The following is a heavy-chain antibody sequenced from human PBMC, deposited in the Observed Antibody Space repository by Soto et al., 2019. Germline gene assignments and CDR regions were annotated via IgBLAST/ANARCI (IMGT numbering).Heavy chain of an antibody. J-gene: IGHJ4*02. V-gene: IGHV4-59*12. CDR3: VRDDIGLGIDY. Sequence: ETLSLTCTVSGGSISSYYWSWIRQPPGKGLEWIAYIYYSGSTSYADSVKGRFTISRDNAKNTLYLQMNSLRAEDTAVYYCVRDDIGLGIDYWGLGTLVTVSS. CDR1: GGSISSYY. D-gene: IGHD1-26*01. CDR2: IYYSGST.